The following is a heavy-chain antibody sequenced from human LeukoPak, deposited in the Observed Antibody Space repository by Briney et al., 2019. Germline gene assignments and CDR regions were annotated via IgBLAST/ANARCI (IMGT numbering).Heavy chain of an antibody. CDR2: IYYSGST. CDR3: VRRAPGATEDS. Sequence: SETLSLTCTVSGGSISSSSYYWGWIRQPPGKGLEWIGSIYYSGSTYYNPSLKSRVTISADTSKNQFSLKLSSVTAADTAVYYCVRRAPGATEDSWGQGALVTVSS. CDR1: GGSISSSSYY. J-gene: IGHJ4*02. V-gene: IGHV4-39*07. D-gene: IGHD1-26*01.